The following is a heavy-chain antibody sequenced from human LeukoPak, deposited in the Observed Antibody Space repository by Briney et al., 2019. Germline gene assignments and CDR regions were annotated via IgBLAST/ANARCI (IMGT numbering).Heavy chain of an antibody. Sequence: PGRTLRLSCAASGFTFSSYGMHWVRRAPGKGLEWVAVISYDGSNKYYADSVKGRFTISRDNSKNTLYLQMNSLRAEDTAVYYCAKSATVTPYGMDVWGQGTTVTVSS. V-gene: IGHV3-30*18. CDR1: GFTFSSYG. CDR2: ISYDGSNK. J-gene: IGHJ6*02. D-gene: IGHD4-17*01. CDR3: AKSATVTPYGMDV.